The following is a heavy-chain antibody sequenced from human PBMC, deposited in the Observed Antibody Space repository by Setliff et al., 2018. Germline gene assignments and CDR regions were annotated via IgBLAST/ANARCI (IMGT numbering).Heavy chain of an antibody. D-gene: IGHD3-16*02. CDR2: ISPSGST. Sequence: PSETLSLTCSVSGASITSGGFYWTWIRQPAGKGLEWIGHISPSGSTTYNPSVKSRVTISLDTSKNHFSLKLDSVTAADTAVYYCASSPNYDYVWGSYRLDYWGQGTLVTVSS. V-gene: IGHV4-61*09. CDR1: GASITSGGFY. J-gene: IGHJ4*02. CDR3: ASSPNYDYVWGSYRLDY.